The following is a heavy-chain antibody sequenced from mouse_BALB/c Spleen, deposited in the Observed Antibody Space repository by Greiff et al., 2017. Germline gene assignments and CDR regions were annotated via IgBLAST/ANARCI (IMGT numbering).Heavy chain of an antibody. CDR1: GFTFSSYT. Sequence: EVKLVESGGGLVKPGGSLKLSCAASGFTFSSYTMSWVRQTPEKRLEWVATISSGGSYTYYPDSVKGRFTISRDNAKNTLYLQMSSLKSEDTAMYYCTRDGYYDYDEGDYYAMDYWGQGTSVTVSS. CDR2: ISSGGSYT. D-gene: IGHD2-4*01. V-gene: IGHV5-6-4*01. CDR3: TRDGYYDYDEGDYYAMDY. J-gene: IGHJ4*01.